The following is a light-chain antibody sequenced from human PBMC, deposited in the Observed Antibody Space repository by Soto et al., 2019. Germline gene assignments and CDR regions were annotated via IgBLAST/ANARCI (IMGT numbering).Light chain of an antibody. J-gene: IGLJ1*01. CDR2: TND. V-gene: IGLV1-44*01. Sequence: QPVLTQPPSASGTPGQTITISCSGSTSNIGTNTVDWFQHLPGSAPKLLIYTNDQRPSGVPDRFSGSRSGTSASLAISGLQSEDEGDYYCATWDDSVFVFGTGTKVTVL. CDR3: ATWDDSVFV. CDR1: TSNIGTNT.